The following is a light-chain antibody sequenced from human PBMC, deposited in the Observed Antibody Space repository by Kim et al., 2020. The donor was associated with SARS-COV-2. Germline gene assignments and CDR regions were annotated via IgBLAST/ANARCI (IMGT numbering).Light chain of an antibody. CDR2: WAS. CDR3: QQYYTTPWT. V-gene: IGKV4-1*01. CDR1: QSVLYSSHNKNY. Sequence: ATINCKSSQSVLYSSHNKNYLAWYQQKPGQPPKLLIYWASTRESGVPDRFSGSGSGTDFTLTISSLQAEDVAVYYCQQYYTTPWTFGQGTKVDIK. J-gene: IGKJ1*01.